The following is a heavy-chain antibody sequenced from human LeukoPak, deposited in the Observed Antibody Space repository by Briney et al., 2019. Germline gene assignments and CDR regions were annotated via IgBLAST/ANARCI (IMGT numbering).Heavy chain of an antibody. J-gene: IGHJ4*02. D-gene: IGHD6-13*01. CDR3: AAAFISSWYSTSFDY. Sequence: GASVKVSCKASGFTFTSSAMQWVRKARGQRLEWIGWIVVGSGNTNYAQKFQERVTITRDMSTSTAYMELSSLRSEDTAVYYCAAAFISSWYSTSFDYWGQGTLVTVSS. V-gene: IGHV1-58*02. CDR1: GFTFTSSA. CDR2: IVVGSGNT.